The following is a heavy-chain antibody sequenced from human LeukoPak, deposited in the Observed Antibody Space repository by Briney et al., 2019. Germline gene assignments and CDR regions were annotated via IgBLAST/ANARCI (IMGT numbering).Heavy chain of an antibody. Sequence: SETLSLTCAVYGGSFSGYYWSWIRQPPGKGLEWIGEINHSGSTNYNPSLKSRVTMSVDTSKNQFSLKLSSVTAADTAVYYCARDNYYYDSSGSQPFDYWGQGTLVTVSS. CDR2: INHSGST. CDR1: GGSFSGYY. CDR3: ARDNYYYDSSGSQPFDY. D-gene: IGHD3-22*01. J-gene: IGHJ4*02. V-gene: IGHV4-34*01.